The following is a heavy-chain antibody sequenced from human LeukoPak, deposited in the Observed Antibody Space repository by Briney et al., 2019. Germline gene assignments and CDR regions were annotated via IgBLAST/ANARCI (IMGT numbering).Heavy chain of an antibody. Sequence: GGSLRLSCAASGFTFSSYAMHWARQAPGKGLEWVAVISYDASNKYDADSVKGRFTISRDNSKNTLYLQMNSLRVEDTAVYYCARCRTTVTAMPGYWGQGTLVTVSS. V-gene: IGHV3-30-3*01. J-gene: IGHJ4*02. D-gene: IGHD4-17*01. CDR1: GFTFSSYA. CDR2: ISYDASNK. CDR3: ARCRTTVTAMPGY.